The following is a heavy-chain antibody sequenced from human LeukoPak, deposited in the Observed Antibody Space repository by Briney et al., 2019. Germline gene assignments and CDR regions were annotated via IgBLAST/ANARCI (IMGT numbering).Heavy chain of an antibody. Sequence: PSETLSLTCTVSGSSISSSSYYWGWIRQPPGKGLEWIGSIYYSGSTYYNPSLKSRVTISVDTSKNQFSLKLSSVTAADTAVYYCARVDTAMVTDYWGQGTLVTVSS. V-gene: IGHV4-39*07. J-gene: IGHJ4*02. CDR1: GSSISSSSYY. D-gene: IGHD5-18*01. CDR2: IYYSGST. CDR3: ARVDTAMVTDY.